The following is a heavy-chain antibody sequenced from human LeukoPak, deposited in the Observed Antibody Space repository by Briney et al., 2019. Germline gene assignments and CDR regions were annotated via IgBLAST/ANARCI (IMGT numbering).Heavy chain of an antibody. V-gene: IGHV1-18*01. Sequence: ASVKVSCKASGYIFTDHGISWVRQAPGQGLEWMGWISADNNNRNYAQKLQDRVTMTTDTFTSTAYMELRSLRFDDTAVYYCARIAYCGGYCYTTYFDYWGPGTLVTVSS. CDR1: GYIFTDHG. CDR3: ARIAYCGGYCYTTYFDY. D-gene: IGHD2-21*01. CDR2: ISADNNNR. J-gene: IGHJ4*02.